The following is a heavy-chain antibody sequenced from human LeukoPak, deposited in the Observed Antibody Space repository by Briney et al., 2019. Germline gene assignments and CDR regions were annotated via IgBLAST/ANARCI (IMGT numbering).Heavy chain of an antibody. CDR3: ARGTYSGYDSAAF. V-gene: IGHV1-46*01. J-gene: IGHJ4*02. CDR1: GYTFRSYY. Sequence: ASVKVSCKASGYTFRSYYMHWVRQAPGQGLEWMGIFNPSSGSITYAQKFQGRVTMTRDTSTSTVYMELSSLKSEDTAVYYCARGTYSGYDSAAFWGQGTLVTVSS. CDR2: FNPSSGSI. D-gene: IGHD5-12*01.